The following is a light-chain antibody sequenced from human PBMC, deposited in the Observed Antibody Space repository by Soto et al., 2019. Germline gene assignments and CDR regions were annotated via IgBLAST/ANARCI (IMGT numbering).Light chain of an antibody. CDR1: QSVSSN. CDR2: GAS. CDR3: QQYDIWPPYT. V-gene: IGKV3-15*01. J-gene: IGKJ2*01. Sequence: IVLTQSPCALSLSPGERATLSCRASQSVSSNLAWYQQKPGQAPRLLIYGASTRATGIPARFSGSGSGTEFTLTISSLQSEDFAVYYCQQYDIWPPYTLGQGTKVDIK.